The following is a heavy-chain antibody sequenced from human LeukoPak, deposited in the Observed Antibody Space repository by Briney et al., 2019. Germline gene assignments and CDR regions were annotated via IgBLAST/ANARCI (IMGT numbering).Heavy chain of an antibody. CDR2: IYYSGST. J-gene: IGHJ4*02. CDR3: ARNDYGFDDY. CDR1: GGSISSYY. Sequence: PSETLSLTCTVSGGSISSYYWSWIRQPPGKGLEWIGYIYYSGSTYYNPSLKSRVTISVDTSKNQFSLKLSSVTAADTAVYYCARNDYGFDDYWGQGTLVTVSS. V-gene: IGHV4-30-4*01. D-gene: IGHD4-17*01.